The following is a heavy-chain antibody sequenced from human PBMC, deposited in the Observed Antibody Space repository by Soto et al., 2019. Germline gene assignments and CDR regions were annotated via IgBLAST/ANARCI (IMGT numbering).Heavy chain of an antibody. CDR3: TKSPNFYCSSPNCYKYYFDH. D-gene: IGHD2-2*02. CDR2: ISYDGSEK. CDR1: GFTFSSSE. J-gene: IGHJ4*02. V-gene: IGHV3-30*18. Sequence: PGGSLRLSCVASGFTFSSSEMNWVRQAPGKGLERVAVISYDGSEKYYVDSVKGRFTISKDNSKNTLYLQMNSLRPEDTAVYYCTKSPNFYCSSPNCYKYYFDHWGQGTRVTVSS.